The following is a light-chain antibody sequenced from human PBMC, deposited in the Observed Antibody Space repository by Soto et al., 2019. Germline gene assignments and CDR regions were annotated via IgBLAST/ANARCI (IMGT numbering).Light chain of an antibody. J-gene: IGLJ1*01. CDR2: EGS. Sequence: VLTQPASVSGSPGQSITISCTGTSSDVGSYNLVSWYQQHPGKAPKLMIYEGSKRPSGVSNRFSGSKSGNTASLTISGLQAEDEADYYCCSYAGSSSLYVFGTGTKVTVL. CDR1: SSDVGSYNL. V-gene: IGLV2-23*01. CDR3: CSYAGSSSLYV.